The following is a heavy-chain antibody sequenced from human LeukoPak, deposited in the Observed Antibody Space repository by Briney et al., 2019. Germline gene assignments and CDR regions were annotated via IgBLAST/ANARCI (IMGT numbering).Heavy chain of an antibody. J-gene: IGHJ4*02. Sequence: GGSLRLSCAASGFTFSSYWMSWVRQAPGKGLEWVANIKQDGSEKYYVDSVKGRFTISRDNAKNSLYLQMNSLRAEDTAVYYGARESYYYDSSGYYFWGQGTLVTVSS. V-gene: IGHV3-7*03. CDR1: GFTFSSYW. D-gene: IGHD3-22*01. CDR3: ARESYYYDSSGYYF. CDR2: IKQDGSEK.